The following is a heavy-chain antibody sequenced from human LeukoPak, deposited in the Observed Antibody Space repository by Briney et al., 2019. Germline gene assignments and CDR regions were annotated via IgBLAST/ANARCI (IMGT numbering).Heavy chain of an antibody. V-gene: IGHV1-69*01. D-gene: IGHD6-19*01. Sequence: SVKVSCKASGVTFSSYAISWVRQAPGQGLEWMGGIIPIFGTANYAQKFQGRVTITADESTSTAYMELSSLRSEDTAVYYCARASPGIAVAGTSAFDIWGQGTMVTVSS. J-gene: IGHJ3*02. CDR1: GVTFSSYA. CDR2: IIPIFGTA. CDR3: ARASPGIAVAGTSAFDI.